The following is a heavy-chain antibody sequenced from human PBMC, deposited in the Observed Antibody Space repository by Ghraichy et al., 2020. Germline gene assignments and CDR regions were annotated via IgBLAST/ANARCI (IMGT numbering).Heavy chain of an antibody. V-gene: IGHV1-8*01. CDR1: GYTFTSYD. Sequence: ASVKVSCKASGYTFTSYDINWVRQATGQGLEWMGWMNPNSGNTGYAQKFQGRVTMTRNTSISTAYMELSSLRSEDTAVYYCARVWRGSGYYDSSGLDVWGQGTTVTVSS. J-gene: IGHJ6*02. CDR2: MNPNSGNT. D-gene: IGHD3-22*01. CDR3: ARVWRGSGYYDSSGLDV.